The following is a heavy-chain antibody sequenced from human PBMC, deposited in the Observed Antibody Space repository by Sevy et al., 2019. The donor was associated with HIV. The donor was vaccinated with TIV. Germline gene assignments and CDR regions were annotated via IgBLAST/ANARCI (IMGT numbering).Heavy chain of an antibody. D-gene: IGHD6-19*01. Sequence: GSLRLSCAASGFTISSNYLSWVRQVPGKGLEWVSVIYGNHSTYYADFVKGRFTISRDNSKNTLYLQMNSLRAEGTAIYYCARGEQWLSFNYWGQGTLVTVSS. CDR2: IYGNHST. CDR1: GFTISSNY. CDR3: ARGEQWLSFNY. J-gene: IGHJ4*02. V-gene: IGHV3-53*01.